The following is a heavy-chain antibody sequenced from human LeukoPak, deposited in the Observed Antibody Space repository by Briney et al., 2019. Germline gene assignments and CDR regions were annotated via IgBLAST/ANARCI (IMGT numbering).Heavy chain of an antibody. Sequence: SETLSLTCTVSGGSISSYYWSWIRQPPGKGLEWIGYIYYSGSTNYNPSLKSRVTISVDTSKNQFSLKLSSVTAADTAVYYCARGEGSGSYYSYFDYWGQGTLVTVSS. J-gene: IGHJ4*02. CDR1: GGSISSYY. V-gene: IGHV4-59*01. CDR2: IYYSGST. D-gene: IGHD1-26*01. CDR3: ARGEGSGSYYSYFDY.